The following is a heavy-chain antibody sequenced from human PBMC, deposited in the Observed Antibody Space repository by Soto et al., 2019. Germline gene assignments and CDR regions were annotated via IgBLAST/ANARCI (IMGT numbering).Heavy chain of an antibody. CDR3: AADTEVTGNDAFDI. CDR2: IIPIFGTA. J-gene: IGHJ3*02. Sequence: GASVKVSCKASGGTFSSYAISWVRQAPGQGLEWMGGIIPIFGTANYAQNFQGRVTITADESTSTAYMELSSLRSEDTAVYYCAADTEVTGNDAFDIWGQGTMVTVSS. D-gene: IGHD4-4*01. V-gene: IGHV1-69*13. CDR1: GGTFSSYA.